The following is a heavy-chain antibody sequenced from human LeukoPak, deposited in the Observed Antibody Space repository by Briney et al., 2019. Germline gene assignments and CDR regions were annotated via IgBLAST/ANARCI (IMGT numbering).Heavy chain of an antibody. V-gene: IGHV1-18*01. CDR3: ASGGGGYIAVAEKDPRFDP. CDR1: GYTFTSYG. D-gene: IGHD6-19*01. CDR2: ISAYNGNT. Sequence: GASVKVSFKSSGYTFTSYGISWVRQAPGQGLEWMGWISAYNGNTNSAQKLQGRVTMTTDTSTSTAYMELRSLRSDDTAVYYGASGGGGYIAVAEKDPRFDPWGQGTLVTVSS. J-gene: IGHJ5*02.